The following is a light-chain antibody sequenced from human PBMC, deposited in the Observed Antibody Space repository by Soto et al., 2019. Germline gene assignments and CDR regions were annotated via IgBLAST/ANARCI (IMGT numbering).Light chain of an antibody. CDR2: EVN. CDR3: SSYLNYNSEV. Sequence: SALPQPPSASGSPGQSVTISCTGTSTDVGSYNYVSWYQRHPGKAPKLIIYEVNKRPSGVPDRFSGSKSGNTASLTVSGLQAEDEADYYCSSYLNYNSEVFGTGTKVTVL. J-gene: IGLJ1*01. CDR1: STDVGSYNY. V-gene: IGLV2-8*01.